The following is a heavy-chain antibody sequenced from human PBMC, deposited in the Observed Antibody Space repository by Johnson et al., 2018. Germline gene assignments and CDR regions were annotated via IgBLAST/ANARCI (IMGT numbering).Heavy chain of an antibody. Sequence: QLVQSGGGVVKPGRSLRLSCAASGFTFSRYGMHWVRQAPGQGLEWVAVISYDGTNKYYADSVKGRFTIYRDTSTNTLYLQMNSLRAEETAGYYGAKDGRLLSYVDWALILQHWGQGTLVTGSS. D-gene: IGHD3/OR15-3a*01. J-gene: IGHJ1*01. V-gene: IGHV3-30*18. CDR3: AKDGRLLSYVDWALILQH. CDR2: ISYDGTNK. CDR1: GFTFSRYG.